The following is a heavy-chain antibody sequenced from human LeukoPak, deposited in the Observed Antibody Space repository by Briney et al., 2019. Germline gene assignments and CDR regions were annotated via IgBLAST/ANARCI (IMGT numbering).Heavy chain of an antibody. CDR3: ARTIRNYSSSSDRFDY. V-gene: IGHV4-59*12. Sequence: PSETLSLTCTVSGGSISSYYWSWIRQPPGKGLEWIGYIYYSGSTNYNPSLKSRVTISVDTSKNQFSLKLSSVTAADTAVYYCARTIRNYSSSSDRFDYWGQGTLVTVSS. J-gene: IGHJ4*02. D-gene: IGHD6-6*01. CDR2: IYYSGST. CDR1: GGSISSYY.